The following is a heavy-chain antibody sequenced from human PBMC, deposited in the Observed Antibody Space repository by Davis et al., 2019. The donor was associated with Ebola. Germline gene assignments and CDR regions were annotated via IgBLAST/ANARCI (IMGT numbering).Heavy chain of an antibody. CDR1: GFTFSDYY. D-gene: IGHD1-26*01. CDR3: ARSHRATNWRILVY. CDR2: ISSSGSTI. Sequence: GESLKISCAASGFTFSDYYMSWIRQAPGKGLEWVSYISSSGSTIYYADSVKGRFTISRDNAKNSLYLQMNSLRDEDTAVYYCARSHRATNWRILVYWGQGTLVTVSS. V-gene: IGHV3-11*04. J-gene: IGHJ4*02.